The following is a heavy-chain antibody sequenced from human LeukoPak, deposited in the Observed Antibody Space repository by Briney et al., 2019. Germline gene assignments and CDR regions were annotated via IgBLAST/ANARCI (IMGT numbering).Heavy chain of an antibody. CDR2: INSDGSST. V-gene: IGHV3-74*01. CDR1: GFTFSSYW. J-gene: IGHJ6*02. D-gene: IGHD4-23*01. CDR3: GRVPYGGNSYHYYYGMDV. Sequence: PGGSLRLSCAASGFTFSSYWMHWVRQAPGKGLVWVSRINSDGSSTSYADSVKGRFTISRDNAKNTLYLQMNSLRAEDTALYYVGRVPYGGNSYHYYYGMDVWGQGTTVTVSS.